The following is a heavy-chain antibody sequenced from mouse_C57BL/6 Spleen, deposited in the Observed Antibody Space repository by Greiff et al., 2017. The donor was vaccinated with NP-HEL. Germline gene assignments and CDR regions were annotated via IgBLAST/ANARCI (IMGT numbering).Heavy chain of an antibody. V-gene: IGHV1-54*01. CDR2: INPGSGGT. CDR3: ARSLFYYGNYEYYFDY. Sequence: VQGVESGAELVRPGTSVKVSCKASGYAFTNYLIEWVKQRPGQGLEWIGVINPGSGGTNYNEKFKGKATLTADKSSSTAYMQLSSLTSEDSAVYFCARSLFYYGNYEYYFDYWGQGTTLTVSS. CDR1: GYAFTNYL. J-gene: IGHJ2*01. D-gene: IGHD2-1*01.